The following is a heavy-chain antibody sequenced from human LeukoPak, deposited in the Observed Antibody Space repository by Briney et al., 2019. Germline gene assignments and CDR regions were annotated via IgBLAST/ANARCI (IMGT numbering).Heavy chain of an antibody. D-gene: IGHD1-7*01. CDR1: GGTFSSYA. Sequence: SVKVSCKPSGGTFSSYAISWVRQAPGQGLEWMGGIIPIFGTANYAQKFQGRVTITADESTSTAYMELSSLRSEDTAVYYCARDAAPTYNWNFVFRWFDPWGQGTLVTVSS. CDR3: ARDAAPTYNWNFVFRWFDP. V-gene: IGHV1-69*01. J-gene: IGHJ5*02. CDR2: IIPIFGTA.